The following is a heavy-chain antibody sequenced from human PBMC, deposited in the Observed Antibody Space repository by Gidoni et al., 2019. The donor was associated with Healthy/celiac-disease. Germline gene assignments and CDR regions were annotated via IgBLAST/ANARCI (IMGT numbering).Heavy chain of an antibody. CDR2: IYHSGST. CDR3: ARARGRFPFDP. V-gene: IGHV4-30-2*01. J-gene: IGHJ5*02. D-gene: IGHD3-10*01. CDR1: VGSISSGGYS. Sequence: QLQLQESGSGLVKPSQPLSLTCAVSVGSISSGGYSWSWIRQPPGKGMEWIGYIYHSGSTYYNPSLKSRVTISVDRSKNQFSLKLSSVTAADTAVYYCARARGRFPFDPWGQGTLVTVSS.